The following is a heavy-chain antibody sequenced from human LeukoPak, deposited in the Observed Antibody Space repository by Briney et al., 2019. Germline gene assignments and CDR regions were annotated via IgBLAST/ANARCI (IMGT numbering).Heavy chain of an antibody. CDR3: ARDHVYGGADY. Sequence: PGRSLRLSCAASGFTFNTYGMNWVRQAPGKGLEWVAIIWYDGSDKYYAESVKGRFTISRDNSKSSLFLQMNSLRTEDTALYYCARDHVYGGADYWGQGTLVTVSS. D-gene: IGHD5/OR15-5a*01. CDR2: IWYDGSDK. CDR1: GFTFNTYG. J-gene: IGHJ4*02. V-gene: IGHV3-33*07.